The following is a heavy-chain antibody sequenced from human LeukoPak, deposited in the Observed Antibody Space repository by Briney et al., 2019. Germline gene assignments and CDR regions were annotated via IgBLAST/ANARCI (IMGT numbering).Heavy chain of an antibody. V-gene: IGHV4-59*01. J-gene: IGHJ3*02. D-gene: IGHD3-3*01. CDR2: IYYSGST. CDR3: ARGSTYYDFWSGYSPDAFDI. Sequence: PSETLSLTCTVSGGSISSYYWSWIRQPPGKGLEWLGYIYYSGSTNYNPSLKSRVTISVDTSKNQFSLKLSSVTAADTAVYYCARGSTYYDFWSGYSPDAFDIWGQGTMVTVSS. CDR1: GGSISSYY.